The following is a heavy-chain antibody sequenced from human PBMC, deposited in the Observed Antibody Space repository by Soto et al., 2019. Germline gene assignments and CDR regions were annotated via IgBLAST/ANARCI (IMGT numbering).Heavy chain of an antibody. Sequence: ASVKVSCKASGFTFTGHYIHWVRQAPGQGLEWMGWINPNSGGTSYAQKFQGRVTMTEDTSTDTAYMELSSLRSEDTAVYYCATDSGLRSSSWYGLYNWFDPWGQGTLVTVSS. CDR1: GFTFTGHY. V-gene: IGHV1-2*02. J-gene: IGHJ5*02. D-gene: IGHD6-13*01. CDR2: INPNSGGT. CDR3: ATDSGLRSSSWYGLYNWFDP.